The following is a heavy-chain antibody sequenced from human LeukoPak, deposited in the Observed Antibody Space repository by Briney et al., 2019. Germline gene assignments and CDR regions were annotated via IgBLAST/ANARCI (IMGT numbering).Heavy chain of an antibody. CDR2: INHSGST. Sequence: SETLSLTCAVYGGSFSGYYWSWIRQPPGKGLEWIGEINHSGSTNYNPSLKSRVTISVDTSKNQFSLKLSSVTAADTAVYYCARDNDYGDPFDYWGQGTLVTVSS. V-gene: IGHV4-34*01. CDR3: ARDNDYGDPFDY. J-gene: IGHJ4*02. CDR1: GGSFSGYY. D-gene: IGHD4-17*01.